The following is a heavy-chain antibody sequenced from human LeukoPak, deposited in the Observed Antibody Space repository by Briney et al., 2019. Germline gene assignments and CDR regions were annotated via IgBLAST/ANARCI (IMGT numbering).Heavy chain of an antibody. J-gene: IGHJ4*02. V-gene: IGHV4-61*05. CDR2: IYYSGST. CDR3: ARRLAMYADSTYYFDY. CDR1: GGSISSSSYY. D-gene: IGHD3-3*02. Sequence: SETLSLTCTVSGGSISSSSYYWSWIRQPPGKGLEWIGYIYYSGSTNYNPSLKSRVTISVDTSKNQFSLKLSSVTAADTAVYYCARRLAMYADSTYYFDYWGQGTLVTVSS.